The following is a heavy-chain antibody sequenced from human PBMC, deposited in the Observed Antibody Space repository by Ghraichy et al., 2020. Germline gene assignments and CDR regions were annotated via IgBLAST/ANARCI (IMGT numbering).Heavy chain of an antibody. Sequence: LSLTCVGSGFTLSGYSMNWVRQSPGKGLEWTSYITSSSRTITYTDSVRGRFTISRDNAQNSLYLQMNNLRDEDTAVYYCARGSKVVRFFYYDGMDVWGQGTTVTVSS. V-gene: IGHV3-48*02. CDR3: ARGSKVVRFFYYDGMDV. J-gene: IGHJ6*02. CDR2: ITSSSRTI. CDR1: GFTLSGYS. D-gene: IGHD4-23*01.